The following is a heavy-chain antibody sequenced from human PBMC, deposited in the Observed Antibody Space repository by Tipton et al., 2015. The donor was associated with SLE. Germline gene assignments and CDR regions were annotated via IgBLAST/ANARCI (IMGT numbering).Heavy chain of an antibody. CDR2: INHSGST. D-gene: IGHD3-10*01. CDR1: GGSFSGYY. V-gene: IGHV4-34*01. Sequence: TLSLTCAVYGGSFSGYYWSWIRQPPGKGLEWIGEINHSGSTNNNPSLKSRVTISVDTSKNQFSLKLSSVTAADTAVYYCARRRGSGRSFDYWGQGTLVTVSS. J-gene: IGHJ4*02. CDR3: ARRRGSGRSFDY.